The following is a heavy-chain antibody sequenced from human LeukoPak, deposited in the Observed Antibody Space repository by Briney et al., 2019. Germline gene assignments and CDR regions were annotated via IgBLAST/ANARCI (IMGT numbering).Heavy chain of an antibody. Sequence: SETLSLTCAVYGGSFSGYYWSWIRQPPGKGLEWIGEISHSGSSNYNPSLESRVTISVDTSKNQFSLKLTSVTAADTAVYYCAILTNGYGYFDYWGQGTLVTVSS. V-gene: IGHV4-34*01. CDR2: ISHSGSS. CDR1: GGSFSGYY. D-gene: IGHD5-18*01. J-gene: IGHJ4*02. CDR3: AILTNGYGYFDY.